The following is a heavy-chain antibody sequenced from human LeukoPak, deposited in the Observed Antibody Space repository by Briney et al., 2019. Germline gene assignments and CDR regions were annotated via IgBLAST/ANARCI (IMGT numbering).Heavy chain of an antibody. J-gene: IGHJ4*02. V-gene: IGHV1-18*01. CDR3: ASARYGSGTYYFDY. D-gene: IGHD3-10*01. CDR2: ISVYNGKT. CDR1: GYTSTEYG. Sequence: ASVTVSCKISGYTSTEYGITWVRQAPGEGLEGMGWISVYNGKTNYAQTLQGRVTMTTATSTSTPYMELRSLRSDDTAVYYCASARYGSGTYYFDYWGQGTLVTVSS.